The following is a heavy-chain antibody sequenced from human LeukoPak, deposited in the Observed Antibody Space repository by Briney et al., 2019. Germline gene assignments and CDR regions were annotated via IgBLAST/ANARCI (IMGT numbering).Heavy chain of an antibody. V-gene: IGHV1-2*05. Sequence: ASVKVSCKASGYTFTGYYMHWVRQAPGQGLEWMGRINPNSGGTNYAQKFQGRVTMTRDTSISTAYMELSRLRSDDTVVYYCALSGSYYGYYYMDVWGKGTTVTVSS. D-gene: IGHD1-26*01. CDR3: ALSGSYYGYYYMDV. J-gene: IGHJ6*03. CDR1: GYTFTGYY. CDR2: INPNSGGT.